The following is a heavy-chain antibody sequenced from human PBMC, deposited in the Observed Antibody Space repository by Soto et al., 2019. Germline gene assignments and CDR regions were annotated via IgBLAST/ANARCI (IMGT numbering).Heavy chain of an antibody. Sequence: AGGALRLSCAASGFTFSSYAMSWVRQAPGKGLEWVSAISGSGGSTYFADSVKGRFTVSRDNSKNTLYLQMHSLRAGDTAVYYCAKIRRPNSDPRWAIDYWGQGTLVTVSS. V-gene: IGHV3-23*01. CDR1: GFTFSSYA. CDR2: ISGSGGST. CDR3: AKIRRPNSDPRWAIDY. D-gene: IGHD1-26*01. J-gene: IGHJ4*02.